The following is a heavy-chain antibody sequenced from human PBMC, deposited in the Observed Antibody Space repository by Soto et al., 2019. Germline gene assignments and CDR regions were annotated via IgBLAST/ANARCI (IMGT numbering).Heavy chain of an antibody. Sequence: SETLSLTCTASGGSISSSAYYWSWIRQHPGKGLEWIGYISHSGSTYYNPSLKSRVIISVDTSKNQFSLSLTSVTAADTAVYYCAREYTYGSNFFDCWGQGALVTVSS. CDR3: AREYTYGSNFFDC. CDR2: ISHSGST. J-gene: IGHJ4*02. D-gene: IGHD5-18*01. CDR1: GGSISSSAYY. V-gene: IGHV4-31*03.